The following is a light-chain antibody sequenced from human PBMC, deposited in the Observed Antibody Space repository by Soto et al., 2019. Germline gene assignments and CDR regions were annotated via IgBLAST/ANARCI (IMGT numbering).Light chain of an antibody. V-gene: IGKV3-11*01. CDR3: QQRSNWHSDLT. Sequence: EIVLTQSPATLSLSPGERATLSCRASQSVSSSLAWYQQKPGQAPRLLIYDASNRATGIPVRFSGSGSGTDFTLTISSLEPEDFAVYYCQQRSNWHSDLTFGGGTKVEIK. J-gene: IGKJ4*01. CDR2: DAS. CDR1: QSVSSS.